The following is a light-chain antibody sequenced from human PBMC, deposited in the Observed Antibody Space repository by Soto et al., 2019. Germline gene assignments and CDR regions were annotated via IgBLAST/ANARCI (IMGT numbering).Light chain of an antibody. Sequence: QSALTQPASVSGSPGQSITISCTGTSSDVGAYDYVYWYQQHPGKAPKFMLYEVSNRPSGLSNRFSGSKSGNTASLTISGLQAEDEADYYCSSYTTSNTWVFGGGTKLTVL. V-gene: IGLV2-14*01. J-gene: IGLJ3*02. CDR2: EVS. CDR3: SSYTTSNTWV. CDR1: SSDVGAYDY.